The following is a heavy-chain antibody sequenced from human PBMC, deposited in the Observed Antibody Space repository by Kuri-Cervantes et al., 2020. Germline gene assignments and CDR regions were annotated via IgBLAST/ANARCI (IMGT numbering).Heavy chain of an antibody. Sequence: GSLRLSCAVYGGSFSGYYWSWIRQPPGKGLEWIGEINHSGSTNYNPSLKSRVTISVNTSKNQFSLKLSSVTAADTAVYYCARGPNLLRNWGQGTLVTVSS. D-gene: IGHD3-22*01. CDR3: ARGPNLLRN. CDR1: GGSFSGYY. V-gene: IGHV4-34*01. J-gene: IGHJ4*02. CDR2: INHSGST.